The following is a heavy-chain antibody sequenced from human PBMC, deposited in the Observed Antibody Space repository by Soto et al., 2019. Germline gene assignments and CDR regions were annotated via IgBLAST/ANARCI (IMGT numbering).Heavy chain of an antibody. J-gene: IGHJ3*02. CDR1: GFTFSSYW. Sequence: GGSLRLSCAASGFTFSSYWMSRVRQAPGKGLEWVANIKQDGSEKYYVDSVKGRFTISRDNAKNSLYLQMNSLRAEDTAVYYCARDQQQLVRSPDAFDIWGQGTMVTVSS. V-gene: IGHV3-7*01. CDR2: IKQDGSEK. CDR3: ARDQQQLVRSPDAFDI. D-gene: IGHD6-13*01.